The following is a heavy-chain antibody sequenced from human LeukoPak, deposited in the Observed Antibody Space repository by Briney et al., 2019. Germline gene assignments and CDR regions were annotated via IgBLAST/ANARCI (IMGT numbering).Heavy chain of an antibody. CDR3: VKGRGVPTFPYFDD. D-gene: IGHD2-8*02. J-gene: IGHJ4*01. V-gene: IGHV3-30*02. CDR1: GFTFTHFG. Sequence: GGSLRLSCAASGFTFTHFGMHWGALPPGKGLEWVAFISSGGSDTYYADSARGRFTISRDNSKNPLFLQMDSVRSDDTAMYFCVKGRGVPTFPYFDDWGQGTLVHVSS. CDR2: ISSGGSDT.